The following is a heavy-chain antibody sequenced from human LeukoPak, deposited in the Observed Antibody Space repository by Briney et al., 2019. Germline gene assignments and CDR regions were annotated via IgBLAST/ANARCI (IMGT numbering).Heavy chain of an antibody. Sequence: GGSLRLSCAASGFTFSSYSMNWVRQAPGKGLEWVSSISSSSSYIYYADSVKGRFTISRDNAKNSLYLQMNSLRAEDTAVYYCARKDKYCSGSSCYSLHFDYWGQGTLVTVSS. CDR1: GFTFSSYS. CDR2: ISSSSSYI. V-gene: IGHV3-21*01. CDR3: ARKDKYCSGSSCYSLHFDY. D-gene: IGHD2-15*01. J-gene: IGHJ4*02.